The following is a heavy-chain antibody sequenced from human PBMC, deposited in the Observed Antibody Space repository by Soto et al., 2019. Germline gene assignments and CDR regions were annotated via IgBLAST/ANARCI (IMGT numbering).Heavy chain of an antibody. J-gene: IGHJ4*02. D-gene: IGHD2-8*01. CDR2: IYYSGST. CDR3: ASFSKGVVFDY. Sequence: ETLSLTCPVSGGSISSSSYYWGWIRQPPGKGLEWIGSIYYSGSTYYNPSLKSRVTISVDTSKNQFSLKLSSVTAADTAVYYCASFSKGVVFDYWGQGTLVTVYS. CDR1: GGSISSSSYY. V-gene: IGHV4-39*01.